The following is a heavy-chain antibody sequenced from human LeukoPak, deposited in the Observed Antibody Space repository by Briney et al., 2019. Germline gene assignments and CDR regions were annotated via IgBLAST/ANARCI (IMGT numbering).Heavy chain of an antibody. J-gene: IGHJ4*02. CDR1: GFTVSSNY. Sequence: GGSLRLSCAASGFTVSSNYMSWVRQAPGKGLEWVANIKQDGSEKYYVDSVKGRFTISRDNAKNSLYLQMNSLRAEDTAVYYCARDGSGSYLVDYFDYWGQGTLVTVSS. D-gene: IGHD1-26*01. V-gene: IGHV3-7*01. CDR3: ARDGSGSYLVDYFDY. CDR2: IKQDGSEK.